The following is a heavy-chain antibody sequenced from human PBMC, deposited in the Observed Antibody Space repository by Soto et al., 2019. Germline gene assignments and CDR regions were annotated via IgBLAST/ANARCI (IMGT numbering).Heavy chain of an antibody. Sequence: KASETLSLTCTVSGGSISIGTDYWGWIRQAPGKGLEWIGNVHYSGSTSYNPSLKSRVTISVDTSKNQFSLKLSSVTAADTAVYYCARDPQNLGSQGLFDYWGQGTLVTVSS. V-gene: IGHV4-39*02. CDR3: ARDPQNLGSQGLFDY. D-gene: IGHD2-15*01. CDR1: GGSISIGTDY. J-gene: IGHJ4*02. CDR2: VHYSGST.